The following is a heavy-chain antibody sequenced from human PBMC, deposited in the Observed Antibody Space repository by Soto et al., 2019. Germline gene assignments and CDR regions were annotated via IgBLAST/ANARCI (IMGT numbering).Heavy chain of an antibody. CDR2: IDPSSDSYT. CDR1: GYSFTNYW. Sequence: GESLKISCKGSGYSFTNYWISWVRQMPGKGLDWMGRIDPSSDSYTNYSPSFQGHVTISVDRSVSTAYLQWSNLKASDTAMYYCARLADSSGQDFWGQGTLVTVSS. J-gene: IGHJ4*02. D-gene: IGHD3-22*01. CDR3: ARLADSSGQDF. V-gene: IGHV5-10-1*01.